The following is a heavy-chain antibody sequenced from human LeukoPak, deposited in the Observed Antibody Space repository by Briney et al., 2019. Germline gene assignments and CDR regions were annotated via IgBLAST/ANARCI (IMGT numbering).Heavy chain of an antibody. D-gene: IGHD3-22*01. V-gene: IGHV4-59*08. CDR1: GGSISSYY. CDR2: IYYSGST. CDR3: ARLENYYDSSGFFYYFDY. Sequence: SETLSLTCTVSGGSISSYYWSWIRQPPGKGLAWIGSIYYSGSTNYNPSLKSRVTISVDTSKNQFSLKLSSVTAADTAVYYCARLENYYDSSGFFYYFDYWGQGTLVTVSS. J-gene: IGHJ4*02.